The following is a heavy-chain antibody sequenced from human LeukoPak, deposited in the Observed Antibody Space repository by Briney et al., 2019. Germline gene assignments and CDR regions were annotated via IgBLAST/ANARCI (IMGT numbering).Heavy chain of an antibody. D-gene: IGHD3-10*01. V-gene: IGHV4-61*02. CDR1: GGSISSGSYY. J-gene: IGHJ3*02. CDR3: AGAAGGGSGSYGAFVI. CDR2: IYTSGSN. Sequence: SETLSLSCAVSGGSISSGSYYWSWIRQPAGKGLEWIGCIYTSGSNNYNPPLKARVTISVNTPKTQFPLKLRSVTAADRAVYYFAGAAGGGSGSYGAFVIGGQGTMVTLPS.